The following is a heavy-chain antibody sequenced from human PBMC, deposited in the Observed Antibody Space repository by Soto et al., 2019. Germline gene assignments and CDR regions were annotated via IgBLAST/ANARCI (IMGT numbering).Heavy chain of an antibody. CDR1: GFTFSSYA. CDR3: ATSYDSSGYDY. CDR2: LSGSGIST. V-gene: IGHV3-23*01. J-gene: IGHJ4*02. Sequence: GSLRLPCSASGFTFSSYAMSGVRQAPGKGLEWVSALSGSGISTYYADTVKGRFTISRDNSRNTLYLQMNSLRAEDTAVYYCATSYDSSGYDYWGQGTLVTVYS. D-gene: IGHD3-22*01.